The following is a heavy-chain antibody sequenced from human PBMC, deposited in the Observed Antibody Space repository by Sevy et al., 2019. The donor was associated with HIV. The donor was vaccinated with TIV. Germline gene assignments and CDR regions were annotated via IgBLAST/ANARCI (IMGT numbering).Heavy chain of an antibody. V-gene: IGHV3-7*01. Sequence: GGSLRLSCAASGFTFSNYWMNWVRQAPGKGLEWVANIKQGGSDKYYVDSVKGRFTLSRDNAKNSLSLQMNSLRAEDTAVYYCATGGPLVGGALIPWCMDVWGQGTTVTVSS. CDR2: IKQGGSDK. CDR3: ATGGPLVGGALIPWCMDV. CDR1: GFTFSNYW. J-gene: IGHJ6*02. D-gene: IGHD1-26*01.